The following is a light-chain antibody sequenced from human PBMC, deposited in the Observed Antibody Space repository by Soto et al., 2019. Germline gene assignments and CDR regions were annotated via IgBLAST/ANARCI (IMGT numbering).Light chain of an antibody. Sequence: QSALTQPASVSGSPGQSITISCTGTSSDVGGYNYVSWYQQHPGKAPKLMIYDVSNRPSGVSKRFSGSKSGNTASLTISGLQAEDEADYYCSSYTSSSTLVVFGGGTKLPVL. CDR1: SSDVGGYNY. V-gene: IGLV2-14*01. J-gene: IGLJ2*01. CDR3: SSYTSSSTLVV. CDR2: DVS.